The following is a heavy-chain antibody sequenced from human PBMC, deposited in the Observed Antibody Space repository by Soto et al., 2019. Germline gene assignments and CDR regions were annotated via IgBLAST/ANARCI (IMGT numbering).Heavy chain of an antibody. CDR3: ARSPGILSFDP. J-gene: IGHJ5*02. V-gene: IGHV4-59*01. CDR2: IYYSGST. Sequence: ASETLSLTCTVSGGSISSYYWSWIRQPPGKGLEWIGYIYYSGSTNYNPSLKSRVTISVDTSKNQFSLELSSVTAADTAVYYCARSPGILSFDPWGQGTLVTVSS. CDR1: GGSISSYY. D-gene: IGHD6-13*01.